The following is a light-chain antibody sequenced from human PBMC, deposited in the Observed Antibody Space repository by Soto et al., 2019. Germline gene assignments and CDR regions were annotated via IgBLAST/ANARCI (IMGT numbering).Light chain of an antibody. V-gene: IGKV1-5*01. CDR2: DAS. CDR1: QSISSW. Sequence: IHMSHSPSTLSASVVYRVTITCRASQSISSWLAWYQQKPGKAPKLLIFDASSLESGVPSRFRGSGSGTEFTLTISSLQPDDFAIYYCQEYLSSSWTFGQGTRWIS. J-gene: IGKJ1*01. CDR3: QEYLSSSWT.